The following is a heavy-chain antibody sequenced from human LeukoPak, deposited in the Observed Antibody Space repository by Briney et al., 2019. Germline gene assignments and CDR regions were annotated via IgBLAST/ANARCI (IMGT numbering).Heavy chain of an antibody. D-gene: IGHD3-22*01. CDR1: GGSISSYY. V-gene: IGHV4-59*08. J-gene: IGHJ4*02. CDR2: IYYSGST. Sequence: SETLSLTCTVSGGSISSYYWSWIRQPPGKGLEWIGYIYYSGSTKHNPSLRSRVTMSVDTSKNQFSLRLSSVSAADTAVYYCARQGGEYYSDSRGYYYYFDYWGQGTLVTVSS. CDR3: ARQGGEYYSDSRGYYYYFDY.